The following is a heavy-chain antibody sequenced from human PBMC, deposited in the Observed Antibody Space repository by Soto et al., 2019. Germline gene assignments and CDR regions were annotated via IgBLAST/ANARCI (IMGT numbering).Heavy chain of an antibody. CDR1: GGSITSSYSY. Sequence: QLQLQESGPGLVKPSETLSLTCTVSGGSITSSYSYWGWIRQPPGKGLEWIGSFYYSGSTYYNPSLKSRVTLAVDTSQNQFSLKLSAVTAADTAVYYCARPAYCSGPSCYGRHFDYWGQGTLVTVSS. J-gene: IGHJ4*02. CDR3: ARPAYCSGPSCYGRHFDY. D-gene: IGHD2-2*01. V-gene: IGHV4-39*01. CDR2: FYYSGST.